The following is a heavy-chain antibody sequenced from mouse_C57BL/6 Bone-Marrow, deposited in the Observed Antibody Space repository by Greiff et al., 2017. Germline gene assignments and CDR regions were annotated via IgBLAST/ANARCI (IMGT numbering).Heavy chain of an antibody. V-gene: IGHV10-1*01. J-gene: IGHJ1*03. Sequence: EVKLMESGGGLVQPKGSLKLSCAASGFSFNTYAMNWVRQAPGKGLEWVARIRSKSNNYATYYADSVKDRFTISRDDSESMLYLQMNNLKTEDTAMYYCVRRKDWYFDVWGTGTTVTVSS. CDR1: GFSFNTYA. CDR2: IRSKSNNYAT. CDR3: VRRKDWYFDV.